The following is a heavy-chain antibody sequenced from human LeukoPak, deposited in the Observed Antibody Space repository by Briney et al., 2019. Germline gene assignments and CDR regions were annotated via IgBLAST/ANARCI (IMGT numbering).Heavy chain of an antibody. V-gene: IGHV3-43*02. CDR1: GFTFDDYA. D-gene: IGHD5-12*01. CDR2: ISGDGGST. J-gene: IGHJ3*01. CDR3: AKSSATYPKYPFARYNAFEV. Sequence: GGSVRLSCAASGFTFDDYAMHWVRKAPGKGLVWVSNISGDGGSTYYADSVKGRFTISRDNSKNSLYLQMNSLRTEDTGVYYFAKSSATYPKYPFARYNAFEVRGPTIMVTVSS.